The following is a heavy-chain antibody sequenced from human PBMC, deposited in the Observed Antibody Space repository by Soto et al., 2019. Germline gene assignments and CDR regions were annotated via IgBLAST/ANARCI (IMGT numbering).Heavy chain of an antibody. D-gene: IGHD6-6*01. V-gene: IGHV3-21*01. CDR2: ISSSSSYI. CDR1: GFTFSSYS. Sequence: KSGGSLRLSCAASGFTFSSYSMNWVRQAPGKGLEWVSSISSSSSYIYYADSVKGRFTISRDNAKNSLDLQMNSLRAEDTDVCYCAKDKYSSASGGGAYYYYGMDVWGQGTTVTVSS. J-gene: IGHJ6*02. CDR3: AKDKYSSASGGGAYYYYGMDV.